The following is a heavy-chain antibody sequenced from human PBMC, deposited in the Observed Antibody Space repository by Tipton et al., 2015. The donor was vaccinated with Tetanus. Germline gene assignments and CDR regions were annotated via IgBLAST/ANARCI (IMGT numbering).Heavy chain of an antibody. Sequence: TLSLTCTVSGGSVSSGSYYWSWIRQPPGKGLEWIGYIYYSGSTNYNPSLKSRVTISVDTSKNQFSLKLSSVTAADTAVYYCARDYIVGASGAYWFDPWGQGTLVTVSS. CDR2: IYYSGST. J-gene: IGHJ5*02. CDR3: ARDYIVGASGAYWFDP. CDR1: GGSVSSGSYY. D-gene: IGHD1-26*01. V-gene: IGHV4-61*01.